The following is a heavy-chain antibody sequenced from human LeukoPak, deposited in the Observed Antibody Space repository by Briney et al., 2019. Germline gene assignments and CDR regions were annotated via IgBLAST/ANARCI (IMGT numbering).Heavy chain of an antibody. CDR1: GYTFTGYY. V-gene: IGHV1-2*02. J-gene: IGHJ4*02. Sequence: ASVKVSCKASGYTFTGYYIHWVRQAPGQGLEWMGWINPNSGGTNYAQKFQGRVTMTRDTSISTAYMELSRLRSDDTAVYYCARDRPPLRKYSGSYFSPRLPFDYWGQGTLVTVSS. CDR2: INPNSGGT. CDR3: ARDRPPLRKYSGSYFSPRLPFDY. D-gene: IGHD1-26*01.